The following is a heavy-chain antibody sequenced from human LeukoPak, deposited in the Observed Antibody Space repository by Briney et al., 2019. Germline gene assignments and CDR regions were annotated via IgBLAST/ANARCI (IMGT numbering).Heavy chain of an antibody. J-gene: IGHJ4*02. CDR2: IYYSGST. D-gene: IGHD6-19*01. CDR3: ARSIAVAVIDY. Sequence: SQTLSLTCTVSGGSISSGDYYWSWIRQPPGKDLEWIGYIYYSGSTYYNPSLKSRVTISVDTSKNQFSLKLSSVTAADTAVYYCARSIAVAVIDYWGQGTLVTVSS. CDR1: GGSISSGDYY. V-gene: IGHV4-30-4*08.